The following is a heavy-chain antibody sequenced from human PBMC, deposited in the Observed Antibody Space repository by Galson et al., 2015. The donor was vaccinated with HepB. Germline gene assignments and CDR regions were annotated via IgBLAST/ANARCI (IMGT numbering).Heavy chain of an antibody. CDR2: IYYSGDP. J-gene: IGHJ4*02. CDR3: ARHVDTVMGGPYYFDF. D-gene: IGHD5-18*01. V-gene: IGHV4-39*01. CDR1: GGSISGSNSY. Sequence: SETLSLTCSVSGGSISGSNSYWAWILQPPGKGLEWIGSIYYSGDPHYNPSLKSRVTISVDPSKDQFSLHLSSVTAADTAVYYCARHVDTVMGGPYYFDFWGQGALVTVS.